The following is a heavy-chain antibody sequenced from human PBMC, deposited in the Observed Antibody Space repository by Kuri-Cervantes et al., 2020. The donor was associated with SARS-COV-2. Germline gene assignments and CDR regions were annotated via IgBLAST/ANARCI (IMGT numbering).Heavy chain of an antibody. V-gene: IGHV4-34*01. CDR2: VNHNGGA. CDR1: GGSLSGSY. J-gene: IGHJ3*02. CDR3: ARHYLHSVVVVAENAFDI. Sequence: SQTLSLTCAIYGGSLSGSYWSWIRQSPGKRLEWIGEVNHNGGANYNPSLRSRVTISVDTSKNQFSLKLSSVTAADTAVYYCARHYLHSVVVVAENAFDIWGQGTMVTVSS. D-gene: IGHD2-15*01.